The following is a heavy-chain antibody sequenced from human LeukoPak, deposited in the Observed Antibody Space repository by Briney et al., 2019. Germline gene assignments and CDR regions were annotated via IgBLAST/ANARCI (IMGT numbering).Heavy chain of an antibody. CDR2: IYYSGST. CDR1: GGSISSYY. V-gene: IGHV4-59*01. CDR3: ARDYWSYSGSYPVLGMDV. J-gene: IGHJ6*02. D-gene: IGHD1-26*01. Sequence: NPSETLSLTCTVSGGSISSYYWSWIRQPPGKGLEWIGYIYYSGSTNYNPSLKSRVTISVDTSKNQFSLKLSSVTAADTAVYYCARDYWSYSGSYPVLGMDVWGQGTTVTVSS.